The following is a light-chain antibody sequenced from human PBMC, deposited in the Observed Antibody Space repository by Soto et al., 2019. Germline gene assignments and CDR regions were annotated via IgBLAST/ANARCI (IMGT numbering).Light chain of an antibody. CDR2: AVS. J-gene: IGLJ1*01. Sequence: QSALTKPASVSGSPGQSITISCTGTSSDVGNYDYVSWYQQYPGKAPKLMMYAVSRRPSGVSNRFSGSKSGNTASLTISGLQAEDEADYYCTSYTPSSTYVFGTGTELTVL. V-gene: IGLV2-14*03. CDR3: TSYTPSSTYV. CDR1: SSDVGNYDY.